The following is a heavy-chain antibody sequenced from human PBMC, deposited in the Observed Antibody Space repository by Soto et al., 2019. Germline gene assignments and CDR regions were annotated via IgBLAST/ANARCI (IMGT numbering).Heavy chain of an antibody. D-gene: IGHD4-17*01. CDR2: IWYDGGST. CDR1: GFFFRDFG. J-gene: IGHJ4*02. V-gene: IGHV3-33*06. Sequence: PGGSLRLSCVASGFFFRDFGMHWVRQAPGRGLEWVSAIWYDGGSTYYGESVKGRFTISRDNSKNTLYLQMNSLRAEDTAVYYCAKSATVTTIGKVDYWGQGTLVTVSS. CDR3: AKSATVTTIGKVDY.